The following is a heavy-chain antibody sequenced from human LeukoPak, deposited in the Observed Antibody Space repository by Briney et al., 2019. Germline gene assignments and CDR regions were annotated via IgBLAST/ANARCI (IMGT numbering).Heavy chain of an antibody. V-gene: IGHV3-33*01. CDR1: GFIFRTYG. Sequence: PGGSLRLSCVAYGFIFRTYGMHWVRQAPGKGLEWVAVVWYDGSNKYYADSVKGRFTISRDNAKNTVYLQLNGLRAEDTAVYHCAREGITLTIDYWGQGTLVAVSS. D-gene: IGHD4-11*01. CDR3: AREGITLTIDY. J-gene: IGHJ4*02. CDR2: VWYDGSNK.